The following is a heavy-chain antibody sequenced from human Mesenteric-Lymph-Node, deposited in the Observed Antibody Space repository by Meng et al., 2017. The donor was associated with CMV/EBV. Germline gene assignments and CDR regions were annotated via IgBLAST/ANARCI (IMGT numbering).Heavy chain of an antibody. V-gene: IGHV4-59*01. CDR1: GGSLSSYY. Sequence: SETLSLTCTVSGGSLSSYYWTWIRQSPGKGLEWIGYIHYSGSFNSNPSLKGRVTMSVDTSKNQVFLNLRSVTAADTAVYYCANYDSSSHYFDYWGQGTLVTVSS. D-gene: IGHD3-22*01. J-gene: IGHJ4*02. CDR2: IHYSGSF. CDR3: ANYDSSSHYFDY.